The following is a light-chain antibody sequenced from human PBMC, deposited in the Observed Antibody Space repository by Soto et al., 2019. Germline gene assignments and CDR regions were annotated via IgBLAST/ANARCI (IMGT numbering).Light chain of an antibody. J-gene: IGKJ1*01. Sequence: IVITQSPATLFVSPGERATLSCRASQSVSSNLAWYQQKPGQAPRLLIYGASTRATGIPARFSGSGSGTEFTLTISSLQSEDFAVYYCQQYNNWPPWTFGQGTKV. CDR3: QQYNNWPPWT. CDR1: QSVSSN. V-gene: IGKV3-15*01. CDR2: GAS.